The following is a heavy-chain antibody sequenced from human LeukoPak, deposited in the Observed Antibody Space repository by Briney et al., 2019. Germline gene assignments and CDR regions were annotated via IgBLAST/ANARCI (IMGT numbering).Heavy chain of an antibody. CDR3: AKGSYYDSSGPFYFDY. Sequence: GGSLRLSCAASGFTFSSYAMSWVRQAPGKGPEWVSGISGSGDNTYYADSVKGRFTIPRDNSKNTLYVQVNSLGTEDTAAYYCAKGSYYDSSGPFYFDYWGQGTLVTVSS. CDR2: ISGSGDNT. D-gene: IGHD3-22*01. V-gene: IGHV3-23*01. J-gene: IGHJ4*02. CDR1: GFTFSSYA.